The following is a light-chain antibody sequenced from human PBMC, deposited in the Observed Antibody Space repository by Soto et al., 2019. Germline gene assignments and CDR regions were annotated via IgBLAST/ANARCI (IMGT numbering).Light chain of an antibody. CDR1: QSISSW. Sequence: GGRVTITCRASQSISSWLAWYQQKPGKAPKLLIYDASNLESGVPSRCSGRRSGTEFTLTISSLQPDELASYYCHQYNSYSWTLGQGTK. V-gene: IGKV1-5*01. CDR3: HQYNSYSWT. J-gene: IGKJ1*01. CDR2: DAS.